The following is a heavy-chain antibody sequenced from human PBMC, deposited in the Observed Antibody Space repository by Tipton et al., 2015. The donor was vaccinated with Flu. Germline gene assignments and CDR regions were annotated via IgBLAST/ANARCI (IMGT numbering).Heavy chain of an antibody. Sequence: TLSLTCSVFGDSIDSRYYRAWIRQPPGKGLEWIGNIHREGNSYYSPSLKSRVTMSIDRSKNQFSLEMRPVTASDTAVYYCARRDYSNYVSDPKNWFNSWGLGTLDTVSS. V-gene: IGHV4-38-2*01. J-gene: IGHJ5*01. CDR1: GDSIDSRYY. CDR2: IHREGNS. D-gene: IGHD4-11*01. CDR3: ARRDYSNYVSDPKNWFNS.